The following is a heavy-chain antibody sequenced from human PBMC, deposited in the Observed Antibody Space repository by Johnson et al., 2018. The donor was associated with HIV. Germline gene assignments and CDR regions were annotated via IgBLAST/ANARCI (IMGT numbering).Heavy chain of an antibody. Sequence: VQLVESGGGVVQPGGSLRLSCAASGFPFGGYWMAWVRQAPWKGLEWVASMNQGSEKYYVDSVKGRFTISRDNSKNSLYLQMNSLRVEDTGVYYCASDILFGTTRFDHDAFDIWGQGTMGTVSS. CDR1: GFPFGGYW. V-gene: IGHV3-7*01. CDR2: MNQGSEK. J-gene: IGHJ3*02. CDR3: ASDILFGTTRFDHDAFDI. D-gene: IGHD1-1*01.